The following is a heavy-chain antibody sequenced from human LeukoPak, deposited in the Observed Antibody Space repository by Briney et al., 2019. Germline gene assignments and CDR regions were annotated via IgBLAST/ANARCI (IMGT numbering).Heavy chain of an antibody. D-gene: IGHD3-22*01. CDR2: ISGSGRDT. V-gene: IGHV3-23*01. CDR1: GFTFSSYA. J-gene: IGHJ4*02. Sequence: GGSLRLSCAASGFTFSSYAMNWVRQAPVKGLEWVSGISGSGRDTYYVDSVKGRFTISRDNSKNTLYLQMNSLRADDTAVYYCATNYYDSSGYFPDFDYWGQGVLVSVSS. CDR3: ATNYYDSSGYFPDFDY.